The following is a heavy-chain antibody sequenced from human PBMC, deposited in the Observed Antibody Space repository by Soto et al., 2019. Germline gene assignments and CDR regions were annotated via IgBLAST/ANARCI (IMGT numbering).Heavy chain of an antibody. CDR2: IKQDGSEK. CDR1: GFTFSSYW. D-gene: IGHD6-13*01. J-gene: IGHJ4*02. CDR3: ATSRTFDY. Sequence: GGSLRLSCVVSGFTFSSYWMNWVRQAPGKGLEWVANIKQDGSEKYYVDSARGRFTISRDNAKNSLYLQMNSLSAEDTAIYYCATSRTFDYWGQGTLVTVSS. V-gene: IGHV3-7*01.